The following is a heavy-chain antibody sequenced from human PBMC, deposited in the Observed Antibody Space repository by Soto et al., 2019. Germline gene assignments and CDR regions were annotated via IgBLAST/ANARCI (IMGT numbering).Heavy chain of an antibody. CDR3: AREGLVLVPTTGNSDYYYYAMDV. D-gene: IGHD2-2*01. Sequence: QIQLVQSGAEVKKPGSSVKVSCKASGDTFSTYTITWMRQAPGQGLEWMGGIIPRSATSNYAQKFQGRVTITADESTSTAYSEMSRLRYEETAIYYCAREGLVLVPTTGNSDYYYYAMDVWGQGTTGTVSS. CDR1: GDTFSTYT. J-gene: IGHJ6*02. V-gene: IGHV1-69*12. CDR2: IIPRSATS.